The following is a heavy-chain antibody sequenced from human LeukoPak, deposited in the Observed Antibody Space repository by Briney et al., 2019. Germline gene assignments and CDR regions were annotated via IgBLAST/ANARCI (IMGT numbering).Heavy chain of an antibody. V-gene: IGHV4-61*02. J-gene: IGHJ4*02. CDR3: ARVFKDFWSGRPYYFDY. CDR2: IYTTGGP. Sequence: SQTLSLTCTVSGGSINSDTYYWTWIRQPAGKGLEWIGRIYTTGGPSYNPSLKSRDTISVDTSKNQFSLKLSSVTAADTAVYYCARVFKDFWSGRPYYFDYWGQGTLVTVSS. D-gene: IGHD3-3*01. CDR1: GGSINSDTYY.